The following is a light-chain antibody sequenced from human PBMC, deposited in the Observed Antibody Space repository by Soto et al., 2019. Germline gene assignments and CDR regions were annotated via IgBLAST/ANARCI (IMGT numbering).Light chain of an antibody. V-gene: IGKV1-39*01. Sequence: DIQMTQSPSSLSASVGDRVTITCRASQTLSSYLSWYQQKPGKAPKLLIYAASSLQSGVPSRFSGSASGTDFSLTISSLQPEDVATYYCQQSTSTPYTLAPRTKLEIQ. J-gene: IGKJ2*01. CDR2: AAS. CDR3: QQSTSTPYT. CDR1: QTLSSY.